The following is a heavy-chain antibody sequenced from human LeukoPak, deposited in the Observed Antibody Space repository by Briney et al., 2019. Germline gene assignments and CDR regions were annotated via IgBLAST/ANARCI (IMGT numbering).Heavy chain of an antibody. CDR1: GGSFSGYY. CDR2: INHSGST. Sequence: SETLSLTCAVYGGSFSGYYWSWIRQPPGKGLEWIGEINHSGSTNYNPSLKSRVTISVDTSKNQFSLKLSSVTAADTAVYYCARRSVFSVDFVWGQGTLVTVSS. J-gene: IGHJ4*02. CDR3: ARRSVFSVDFV. V-gene: IGHV4-34*01. D-gene: IGHD2-2*03.